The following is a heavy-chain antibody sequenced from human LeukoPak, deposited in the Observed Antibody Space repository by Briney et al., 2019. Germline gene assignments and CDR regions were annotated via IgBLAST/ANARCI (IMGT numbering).Heavy chain of an antibody. CDR3: ARDSYSSSWSDY. V-gene: IGHV3-48*01. CDR1: GFTFSGHT. CDR2: ISRGSSTI. Sequence: GGSLRLSCAASGFTFSGHTMNWVRQAPGKGLEGISGISRGSSTIYYADSVKGRFTISRDNARNSLYLQMNSLRVEDTAVYYCARDSYSSSWSDYWGQGTLVTVSS. J-gene: IGHJ4*02. D-gene: IGHD6-13*01.